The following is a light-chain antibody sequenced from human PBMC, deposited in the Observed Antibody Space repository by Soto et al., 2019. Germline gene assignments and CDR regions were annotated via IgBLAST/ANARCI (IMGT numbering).Light chain of an antibody. V-gene: IGLV2-14*03. CDR1: SSDVGGYNY. Sequence: QSVLTQPASVSGSPGQSITISCTGTSSDVGGYNYVSWYQQHPGKAPKLIIYEVTSRPSGISDRFSGSKSDSTASLTIAGLQSEDEAEYSCSSFTSSSTRVFGTGTKVTVL. J-gene: IGLJ1*01. CDR3: SSFTSSSTRV. CDR2: EVT.